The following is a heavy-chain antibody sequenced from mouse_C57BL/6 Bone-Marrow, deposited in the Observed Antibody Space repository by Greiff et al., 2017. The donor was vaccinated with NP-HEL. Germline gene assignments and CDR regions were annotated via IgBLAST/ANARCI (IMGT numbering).Heavy chain of an antibody. CDR2: IDPETGGT. V-gene: IGHV1-15*01. CDR3: TRYGSSVVYFDY. CDR1: GYTFTDYE. Sequence: VQLQQSGAELVRPGASVTLSCKASGYTFTDYEMHWVKQTPVHGLEWIGAIDPETGGTAYNQKFKGKAILTADKSSSTAYMELRSLTSEDSAVYYCTRYGSSVVYFDYWGQGTTLTVSS. J-gene: IGHJ2*01. D-gene: IGHD1-1*01.